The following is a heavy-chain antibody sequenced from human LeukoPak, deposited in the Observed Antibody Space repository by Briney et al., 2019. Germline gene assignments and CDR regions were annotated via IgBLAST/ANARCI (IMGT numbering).Heavy chain of an antibody. CDR1: GFIFSDHY. CDR2: SRNTRNGYTT. Sequence: QTGGSLRLSCAASGFIFSDHYMDWVRQAPGKGLEWVGRSRNTRNGYTTEYAASVKGRFTVSRDESENSLYLQMSSLTTEDTAVYYCARGITGTTFYYYYYYMDVWGKGTTVTVSS. CDR3: ARGITGTTFYYYYYYMDV. V-gene: IGHV3-72*01. J-gene: IGHJ6*03. D-gene: IGHD1-7*01.